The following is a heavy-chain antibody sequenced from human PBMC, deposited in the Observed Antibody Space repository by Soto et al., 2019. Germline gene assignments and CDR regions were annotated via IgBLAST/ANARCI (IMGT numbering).Heavy chain of an antibody. J-gene: IGHJ4*02. CDR2: IHYSGST. D-gene: IGHD3-22*01. Sequence: SETLSLTCTVSGGSITSNIYYWVWIRQPPGKGLEWIGNIHYSGSTYYDSSLQSRVTISIDTSKNQFSLKLSSVTATDTAVYYCASQHYYDSSGYYVVYWSQGTLVTVS. CDR1: GGSITSNIYY. CDR3: ASQHYYDSSGYYVVY. V-gene: IGHV4-39*01.